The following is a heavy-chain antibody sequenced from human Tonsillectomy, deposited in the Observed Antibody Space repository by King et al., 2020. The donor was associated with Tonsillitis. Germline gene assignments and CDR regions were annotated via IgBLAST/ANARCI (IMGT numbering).Heavy chain of an antibody. D-gene: IGHD6-13*01. CDR2: IYPGDSDT. J-gene: IGHJ4*02. V-gene: IGHV5-51*03. CDR3: ARLAAAAPSYFVY. CDR1: GYSFSNYL. Sequence: VQLVESGAEVKKPGESLKISCKGSGYSFSNYLIGWVRQLPGKGLEWMGIIYPGDSDTRYSPSFQGQVTFSADRSISTAYLQWSSLQASDTAMYYCARLAAAAPSYFVYWGQGTLVTVSS.